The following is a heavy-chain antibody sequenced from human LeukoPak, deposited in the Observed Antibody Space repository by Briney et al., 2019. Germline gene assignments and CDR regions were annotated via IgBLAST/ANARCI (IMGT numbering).Heavy chain of an antibody. V-gene: IGHV5-51*01. CDR2: IYPGDSDS. J-gene: IGHJ3*01. CDR3: ATGGGPLDF. CDR1: GYTFTTYW. D-gene: IGHD3-16*01. Sequence: GESLKISCKGSGYTFTTYWIGWVRQMPGKGLEWMGTIYPGDSDSRYSPSFQGQVSITADKSITTAYLQWSSLKASDTAIYYCATGGGPLDFWGQGTMVTVSS.